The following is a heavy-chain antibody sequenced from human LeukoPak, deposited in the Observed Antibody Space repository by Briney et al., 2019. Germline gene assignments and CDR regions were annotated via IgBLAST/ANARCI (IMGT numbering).Heavy chain of an antibody. V-gene: IGHV3-23*01. D-gene: IGHD6-19*01. CDR3: AKDRNGWPTNFDS. Sequence: GGSLRLSCAASGLTFSTYAVSWVRQAPGKGLERVSAISSSGGTTYYADSVKGRFSISRDNSKNTLYLQMNSLKAEDTAVYYCAKDRNGWPTNFDSWGQGTLVTVSA. J-gene: IGHJ4*02. CDR2: ISSSGGTT. CDR1: GLTFSTYA.